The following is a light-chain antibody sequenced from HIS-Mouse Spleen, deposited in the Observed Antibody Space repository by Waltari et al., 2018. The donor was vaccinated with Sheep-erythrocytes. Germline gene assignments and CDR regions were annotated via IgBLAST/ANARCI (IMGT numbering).Light chain of an antibody. CDR3: MQALQTPIFT. CDR2: LGS. Sequence: DIVMTQSPLSLPVTPGEPASISCRSSQSLLHSNGSNYLDWDLQKPGQSPQLLIYLGSNRASGVPDRFSGSGSGTEFTLKISRVEAEDVGVYYCMQALQTPIFTFGPGTKVDIK. CDR1: QSLLHSNGSNY. J-gene: IGKJ3*01. V-gene: IGKV2-28*01.